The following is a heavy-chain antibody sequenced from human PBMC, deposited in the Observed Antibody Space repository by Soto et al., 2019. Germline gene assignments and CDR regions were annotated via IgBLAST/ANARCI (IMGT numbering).Heavy chain of an antibody. CDR1: GYTFTSYD. J-gene: IGHJ5*02. D-gene: IGHD6-19*01. CDR2: MNPNSGNT. CDR3: ARGGQGGWYSSGDAVSWFDP. Sequence: QVQLVQSGAEVKKPGASVKVSCKASGYTFTSYDINWVRQATGQGLEWMGWMNPNSGNTGYAQKFQGRVTMTRNTSRSTAYMELSSLRAEDTAVYYCARGGQGGWYSSGDAVSWFDPWGQGTLVTVSS. V-gene: IGHV1-8*01.